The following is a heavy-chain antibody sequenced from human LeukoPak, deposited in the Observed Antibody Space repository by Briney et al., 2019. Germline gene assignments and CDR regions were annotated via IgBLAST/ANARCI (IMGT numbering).Heavy chain of an antibody. CDR2: IYYSGST. D-gene: IGHD6-13*01. CDR3: ARQWVAAAGTANWFDP. CDR1: GGSISSYY. V-gene: IGHV4-59*08. J-gene: IGHJ5*02. Sequence: SETLSLTCTVSGGSISSYYWSWIRQPPGKGLEWIGYIYYSGSTNYNPSLRSQVTISVDTSKNQFSLKLSSVTAADTAVYYCARQWVAAAGTANWFDPWGQGTLVTVSS.